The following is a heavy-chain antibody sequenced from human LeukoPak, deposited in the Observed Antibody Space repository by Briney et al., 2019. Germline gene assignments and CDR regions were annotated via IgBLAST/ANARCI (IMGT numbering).Heavy chain of an antibody. V-gene: IGHV3-21*04. CDR1: GFIFSSYS. D-gene: IGHD1-26*01. J-gene: IGHJ4*02. CDR2: ISSSSNYI. Sequence: GGSLRLSCAASGFIFSSYSMNWVRQAPGKGLEWVSSISSSSNYIYYADSVRGRFTISRDNAKNSLYLQMNSLRTEDTAVYYCAKDFVPRGGSYFPGFDYWGQGTLVIVSS. CDR3: AKDFVPRGGSYFPGFDY.